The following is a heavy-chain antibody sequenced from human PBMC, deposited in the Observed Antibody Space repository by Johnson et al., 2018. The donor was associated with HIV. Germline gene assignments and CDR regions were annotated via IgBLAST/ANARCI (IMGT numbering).Heavy chain of an antibody. CDR2: ISYDGSNK. J-gene: IGHJ3*02. CDR1: GFTFRDYG. CDR3: ARDRRYYDSSGYYHDAFDI. V-gene: IGHV3-30*19. D-gene: IGHD3-22*01. Sequence: QVQLVESGGGVVQPGRSLRLSCEASGFTFRDYGMHWVRQAPGKGLEWVAVISYDGSNKYSADSVKGRFTISRDNSKNTRYLQMNSLRAEDTAGYFCARDRRYYDSSGYYHDAFDIWGQGTMVTVSS.